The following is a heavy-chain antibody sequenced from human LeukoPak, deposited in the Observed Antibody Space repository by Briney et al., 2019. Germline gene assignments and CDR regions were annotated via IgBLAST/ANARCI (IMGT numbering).Heavy chain of an antibody. CDR1: GISFASYW. D-gene: IGHD3-22*01. CDR2: IGQDGTET. CDR3: AIPSSYDGSRYYHAY. Sequence: PGGSLRLSCAASGISFASYWVTWVRQAPGKGLEWVANIGQDGTETVYEGSVKGRFTISRDNARKLLFLQMNSLRADDTAVYYCAIPSSYDGSRYYHAYWGQGTLVSVSS. V-gene: IGHV3-7*01. J-gene: IGHJ4*02.